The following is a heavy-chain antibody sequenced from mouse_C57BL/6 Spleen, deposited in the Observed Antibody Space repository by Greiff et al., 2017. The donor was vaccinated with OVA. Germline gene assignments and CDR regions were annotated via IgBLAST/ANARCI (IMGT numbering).Heavy chain of an antibody. CDR3: ARRAIYDPTKVFDY. CDR2: IYWDDDK. J-gene: IGHJ2*01. D-gene: IGHD2-3*01. CDR1: GFSLSTSGMG. Sequence: QVTLKECGPGILQSSQTLSLTCSFSGFSLSTSGMGVSWIRQPSGKGLEWLAHIYWDDDKRYNPSLKSRLTISKDTSRNQVFLKITSVDTADTATYYCARRAIYDPTKVFDYWGQGTTLTVSS. V-gene: IGHV8-12*01.